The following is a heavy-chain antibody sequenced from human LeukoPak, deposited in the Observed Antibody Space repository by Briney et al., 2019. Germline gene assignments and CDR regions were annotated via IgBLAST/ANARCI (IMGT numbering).Heavy chain of an antibody. D-gene: IGHD6-6*01. CDR2: IYPGDSDT. Sequence: GESLKISCKGSGYSFTSYWIGWVRQMPGKGLEWMGIIYPGDSDTRYSPSFQGHVTISADKSTSTAYLQWGSLKALDTAMYYCARSGGAARRPFDYWGQGTLVTVSS. CDR1: GYSFTSYW. V-gene: IGHV5-51*01. CDR3: ARSGGAARRPFDY. J-gene: IGHJ4*02.